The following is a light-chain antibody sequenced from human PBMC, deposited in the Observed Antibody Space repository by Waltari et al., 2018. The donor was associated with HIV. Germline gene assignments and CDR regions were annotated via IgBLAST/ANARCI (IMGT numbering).Light chain of an antibody. J-gene: IGKJ4*01. CDR2: AAS. CDR3: QQLHTFPLT. V-gene: IGKV1-9*01. CDR1: QGISSY. Sequence: DIQLTQSPSFLSASVGDRVTITCRASQGISSYLAWYQQKPGKAPKLLIYAASTLQSGVPSRFRGSGSGTEFTLTISSLQPEDFVSYYCQQLHTFPLTFGGGTKV.